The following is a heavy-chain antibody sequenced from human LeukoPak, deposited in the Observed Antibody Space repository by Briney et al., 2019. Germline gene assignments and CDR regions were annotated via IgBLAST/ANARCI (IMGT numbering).Heavy chain of an antibody. V-gene: IGHV3-20*04. CDR2: INWNGGST. CDR1: GFTFDDYG. Sequence: PGGSLRLSCAASGFTFDDYGMSWVRQAPGKRLEWVSGINWNGGSTGYADSVEGRFTISRDNAKNSLYLQMNSLRAEDTALYYCARGRTYYYDSSGYPWDYWGQGTLVTVSS. D-gene: IGHD3-22*01. J-gene: IGHJ4*02. CDR3: ARGRTYYYDSSGYPWDY.